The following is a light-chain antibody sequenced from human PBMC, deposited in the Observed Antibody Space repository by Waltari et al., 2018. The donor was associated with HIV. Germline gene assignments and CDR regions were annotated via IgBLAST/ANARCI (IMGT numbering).Light chain of an antibody. CDR1: RAISNS. CDR2: AAS. Sequence: DIQMTQSPSSLSASVGDRVTFSCRASRAISNSVAWYQLKPGGAPKLLIFAASRLETGVPSRFSGSSSGTDFTLTINNLQPEDFASDFCHQYDAIPYTFGQGTNLEIK. V-gene: IGKV1-NL1*01. J-gene: IGKJ2*01. CDR3: HQYDAIPYT.